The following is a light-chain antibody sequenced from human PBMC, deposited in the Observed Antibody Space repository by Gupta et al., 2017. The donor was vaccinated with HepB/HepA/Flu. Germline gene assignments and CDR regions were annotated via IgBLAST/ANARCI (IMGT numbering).Light chain of an antibody. CDR3: QEVSGSSWT. Sequence: DIQMTQSPSTLSASVGDRVTITCRASQSISDCLAWYQQKPGKAPNLLIYRASTLESGVPSRFSGSGSATEFTLTISSLQPDDFATYYCQEVSGSSWTFGGGTKVEIK. CDR1: QSISDC. J-gene: IGKJ4*02. V-gene: IGKV1-5*03. CDR2: RAS.